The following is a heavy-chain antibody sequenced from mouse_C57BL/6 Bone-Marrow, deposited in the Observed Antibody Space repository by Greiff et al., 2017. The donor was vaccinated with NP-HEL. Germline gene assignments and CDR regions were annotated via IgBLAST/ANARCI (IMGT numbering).Heavy chain of an antibody. J-gene: IGHJ1*03. CDR2: ISDGGSYT. Sequence: EVKLMESGGGLVKPGGSLKLSCAASGFTFSSYAMSWVRQTPEKRLEWVATISDGGSYTYYPDNVKGRFTISRDNAKNNLYLQMSHLKSEDTAMYYCARLGQWYFDVWGTGTTVTVSS. V-gene: IGHV5-4*03. CDR3: ARLGQWYFDV. CDR1: GFTFSSYA. D-gene: IGHD3-3*01.